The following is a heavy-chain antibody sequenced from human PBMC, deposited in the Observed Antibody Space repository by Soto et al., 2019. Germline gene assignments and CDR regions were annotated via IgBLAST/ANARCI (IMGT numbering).Heavy chain of an antibody. CDR2: IYDSGST. CDR3: ASKFGELLADAFDI. Sequence: TLSLTRALAGCSIASLNWCSRVGQPPRKGLEWIGEIYDSGSTNYNPSLKSRVTISVDKSKNQFSLKLSSVTAADTAVYYCASKFGELLADAFDIWGQGTTVTVS. V-gene: IGHV4-4*02. J-gene: IGHJ3*02. CDR1: GCSIASLNW. D-gene: IGHD3-10*01.